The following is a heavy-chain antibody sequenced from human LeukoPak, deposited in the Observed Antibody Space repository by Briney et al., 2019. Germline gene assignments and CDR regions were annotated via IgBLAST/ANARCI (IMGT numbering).Heavy chain of an antibody. CDR1: GFTFSYYA. CDR3: ARGGYNWDTDAGWFDP. V-gene: IGHV3-23*01. J-gene: IGHJ5*02. Sequence: GRSLRLSCAASGFTFSYYAMHWVRQVAGKGLEWVSGISGSGESKFYADSVKGRFTVSRDNSKNTLYLQMNSLRVEDTAVYYCARGGYNWDTDAGWFDPWGLGTLVTVSS. D-gene: IGHD1/OR15-1a*01. CDR2: ISGSGESK.